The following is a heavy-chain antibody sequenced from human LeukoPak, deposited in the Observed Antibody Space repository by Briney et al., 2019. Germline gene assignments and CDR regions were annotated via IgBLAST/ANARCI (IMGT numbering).Heavy chain of an antibody. V-gene: IGHV4-39*02. CDR1: GGSVSSRPHF. Sequence: SDTLSLTCTVSGGSVSSRPHFWAWIRQTPGKGLEWIGTIYYTGSANYNPSLKSRVTMSVDTSKDHFSLNLSSVTATDTAVYFCVRLLGGYFAGNTFDIWGQGTVVSVSS. D-gene: IGHD3-9*01. J-gene: IGHJ3*02. CDR2: IYYTGSA. CDR3: VRLLGGYFAGNTFDI.